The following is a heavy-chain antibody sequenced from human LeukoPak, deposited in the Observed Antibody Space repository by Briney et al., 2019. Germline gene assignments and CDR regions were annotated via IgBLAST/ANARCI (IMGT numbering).Heavy chain of an antibody. CDR1: GLTFSTSG. V-gene: IGHV3-30*02. J-gene: IGHJ4*02. Sequence: PGGSLRLSCAASGLTFSTSGMHWVRQAPGKGLEWVAFIQYDESDKYYADSVRGRLTKSRDHYKNTLYLQMNSLRAEDTAVYYCAREGGIIVAGKFDSWGQGTLVTVSS. D-gene: IGHD6-19*01. CDR2: IQYDESDK. CDR3: AREGGIIVAGKFDS.